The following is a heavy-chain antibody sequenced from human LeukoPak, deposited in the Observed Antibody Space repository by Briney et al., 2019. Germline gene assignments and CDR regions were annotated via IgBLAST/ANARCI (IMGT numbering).Heavy chain of an antibody. V-gene: IGHV3-49*03. D-gene: IGHD2-2*01. CDR3: ARGGDFGVPAPLGIDAFDF. Sequence: GGSLRLSCTASGFTFGDYAMSWFRQAPGKGLEWVGLIRSKAYGGTTEYAASVKGRFTISRDDSKSIAYLQMNSLKTEDTAVYYCARGGDFGVPAPLGIDAFDFWGQGTMVTVSS. CDR1: GFTFGDYA. J-gene: IGHJ3*01. CDR2: IRSKAYGGTT.